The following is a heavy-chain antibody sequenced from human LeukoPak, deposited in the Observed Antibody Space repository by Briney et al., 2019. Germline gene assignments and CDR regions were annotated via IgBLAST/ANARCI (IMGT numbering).Heavy chain of an antibody. CDR2: INSDGSST. Sequence: GGSLRLSCAASGFTISSYWMHLVRQAAGKGLVWVSRINSDGSSTSYADSVKGRFTISRDNAKNTLYLQMNSLRAEDTAVYYCAREGLHHAFDIWGQGTMVTVSS. CDR3: AREGLHHAFDI. D-gene: IGHD3-16*01. CDR1: GFTISSYW. J-gene: IGHJ3*02. V-gene: IGHV3-74*01.